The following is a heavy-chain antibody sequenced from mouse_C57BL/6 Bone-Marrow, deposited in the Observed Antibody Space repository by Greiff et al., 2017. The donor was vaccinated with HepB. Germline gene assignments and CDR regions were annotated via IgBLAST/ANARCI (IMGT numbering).Heavy chain of an antibody. V-gene: IGHV1-81*01. CDR3: ARSYSLGYAMDY. CDR1: GYTFTSYG. CDR2: IYPRSGNT. Sequence: VQLVESGAELARPGASVKLSCKASGYTFTSYGISWVKQRTGQGLEWIGEIYPRSGNTYYNEKFKGKATLTADKSSSTAYMELRSLTSEDSAVYFCARSYSLGYAMDYWGQGTSVTVSS. J-gene: IGHJ4*01. D-gene: IGHD1-1*01.